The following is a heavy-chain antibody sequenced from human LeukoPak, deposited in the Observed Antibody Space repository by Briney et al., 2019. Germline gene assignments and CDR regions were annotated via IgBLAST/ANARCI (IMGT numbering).Heavy chain of an antibody. V-gene: IGHV4-39*01. CDR3: ARQGVVGATGSDY. D-gene: IGHD1-26*01. Sequence: SETLSLTCSVSGGSISGISYYWGWIRQPPEKGLEWIGNIYYSGSTYNNPSLESRVIISVDTSKNQFSLKLTSVTAADTAVYYCARQGVVGATGSDYWGQGTLVTVSS. J-gene: IGHJ4*02. CDR1: GGSISGISYY. CDR2: IYYSGST.